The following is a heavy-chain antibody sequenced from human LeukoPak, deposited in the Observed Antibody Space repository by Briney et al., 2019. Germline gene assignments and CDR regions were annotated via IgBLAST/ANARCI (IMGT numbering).Heavy chain of an antibody. CDR3: AITITMTPTYYYYMDV. J-gene: IGHJ6*03. Sequence: PAETLSLTCTVSGGSISSYYWSWIRQRPGKGLECIGYIYYSGSTNYNPSLKSRVTISVDTSKNQFSLKLSSVTAADTAVYYCAITITMTPTYYYYMDVWGKGTTVTVSS. V-gene: IGHV4-59*01. D-gene: IGHD3-22*01. CDR1: GGSISSYY. CDR2: IYYSGST.